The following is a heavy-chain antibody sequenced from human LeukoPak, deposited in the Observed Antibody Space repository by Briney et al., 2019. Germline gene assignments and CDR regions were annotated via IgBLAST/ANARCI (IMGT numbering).Heavy chain of an antibody. CDR1: GFTFSSYS. CDR2: ISSSSSYI. Sequence: GGSLRLSCAASGFTFSSYSMNWVRQAPGKGLEWVSSISSSSSYIYYADSVKGRFTISRDNAKNSLYLQMNSLRAEDTAVYYCANAIAVAGTEGYWGQGTLVTVSS. J-gene: IGHJ4*02. D-gene: IGHD6-19*01. V-gene: IGHV3-21*01. CDR3: ANAIAVAGTEGY.